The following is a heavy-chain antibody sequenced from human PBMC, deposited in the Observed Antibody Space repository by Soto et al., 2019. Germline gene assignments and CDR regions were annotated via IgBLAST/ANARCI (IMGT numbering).Heavy chain of an antibody. CDR1: GGSISSSSYY. J-gene: IGHJ6*02. CDR3: ARVGVQSSTSSYGMDV. CDR2: INHSGST. D-gene: IGHD2-2*01. Sequence: SETLSLTCTVSGGSISSSSYYWGWIRQPPGKGLEWIGEINHSGSTNYNPSLKSRVTISVDTSKNQFSLKLSSVTAADTAVYYCARVGVQSSTSSYGMDVWGQGTTVTVSS. V-gene: IGHV4-39*07.